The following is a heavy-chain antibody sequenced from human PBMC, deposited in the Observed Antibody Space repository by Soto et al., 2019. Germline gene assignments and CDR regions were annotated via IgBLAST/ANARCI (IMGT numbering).Heavy chain of an antibody. V-gene: IGHV1-8*01. CDR1: GYTFTSHD. CDR3: VRNFNVFDP. Sequence: QVQLVQSGAEVKKPGASVKVSCTTSGYTFTSHDINWVRQATGQGFEWMGWMNPNSGSTGYAQKFQGRVTMTRDTSISTAYMELSSLRSEDTAVYYCVRNFNVFDPWGQGTLVTVSS. CDR2: MNPNSGST. J-gene: IGHJ5*02.